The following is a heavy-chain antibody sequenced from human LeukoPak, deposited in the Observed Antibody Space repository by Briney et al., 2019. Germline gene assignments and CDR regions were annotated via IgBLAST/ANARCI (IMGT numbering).Heavy chain of an antibody. Sequence: SETLSLTCTVSGGSISSGGYYWSWIRQHPGKGLGWIGYIYYSGSTYYNPSLKSRVTISVDTSKNQFSLKLSSVTAADTAVYYCARRSSSGWSRIDYWGQGTLVTVSS. V-gene: IGHV4-31*03. J-gene: IGHJ4*02. CDR1: GGSISSGGYY. CDR3: ARRSSSGWSRIDY. CDR2: IYYSGST. D-gene: IGHD6-19*01.